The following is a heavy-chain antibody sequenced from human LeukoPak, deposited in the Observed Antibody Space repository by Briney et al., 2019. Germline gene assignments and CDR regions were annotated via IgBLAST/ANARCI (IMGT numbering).Heavy chain of an antibody. V-gene: IGHV3-53*01. CDR3: TGYGLDY. CDR2: IYSGGSA. D-gene: IGHD5-18*01. CDR1: GFTVNSNY. Sequence: PGGSLRLSCAASGFTVNSNYMSWVRQAPGKGLEWVSVIYSGGSAYYADSVKGRFTISRDNSKNTLYLQMNGLGADDTAIYYCTGYGLDYWGQGTLVTVSS. J-gene: IGHJ4*02.